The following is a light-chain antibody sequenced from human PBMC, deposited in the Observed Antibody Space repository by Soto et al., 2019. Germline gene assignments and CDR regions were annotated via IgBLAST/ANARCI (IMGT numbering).Light chain of an antibody. CDR3: QQNYSTPMT. J-gene: IGKJ1*01. Sequence: DIQMTQSPSSLSASVGDRVTITCRASQSISSYLNWYQQKPGKAPKLLIYAASSLHSGVPSRFSGSGSGTDFTLTISSLQPEDFATYYCQQNYSTPMTFGQGTKVEIK. CDR1: QSISSY. V-gene: IGKV1-39*01. CDR2: AAS.